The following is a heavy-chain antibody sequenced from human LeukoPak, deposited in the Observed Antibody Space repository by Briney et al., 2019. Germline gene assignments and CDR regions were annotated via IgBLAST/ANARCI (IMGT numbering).Heavy chain of an antibody. CDR1: GGSISSYY. CDR2: IYYGGST. J-gene: IGHJ6*03. Sequence: SETLSLTCTVPGGSISSYYWSWIRQPLGKGLEWIAYIYYGGSTNYNPSLKSRVTISVDTSKNQFSLKLSSVTAADTAVYYCARTYGSGSQRSYYYMDVWGKGTTVTISS. V-gene: IGHV4-59*01. D-gene: IGHD3-10*01. CDR3: ARTYGSGSQRSYYYMDV.